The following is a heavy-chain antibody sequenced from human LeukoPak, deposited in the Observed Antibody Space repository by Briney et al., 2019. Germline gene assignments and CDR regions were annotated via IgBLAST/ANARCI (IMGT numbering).Heavy chain of an antibody. CDR2: IIPIFGTA. V-gene: IGHV1-69*05. J-gene: IGHJ6*03. Sequence: SVKASCKASGGTFSSYAISWVRQAPGQGLEWMGGIIPIFGTANYAQKFQGRVTITTDESTSTAYMELSSLRSEDTAVYYCARGPPGAMVRGVDYYYYYMDVWGKGTTVTVSS. D-gene: IGHD3-10*01. CDR3: ARGPPGAMVRGVDYYYYYMDV. CDR1: GGTFSSYA.